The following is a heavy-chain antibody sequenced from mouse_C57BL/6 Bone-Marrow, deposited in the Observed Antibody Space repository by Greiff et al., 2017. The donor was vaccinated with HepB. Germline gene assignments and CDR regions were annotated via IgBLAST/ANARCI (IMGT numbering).Heavy chain of an antibody. J-gene: IGHJ2*01. Sequence: QVQLKESGAELVKPGASVKLSCKASGYTFTEYTIHWVKQRSGQGLEWIGWFYPGSGSIKYNEKFKDKATLTADKSSSTVYMELSRLTSEDSAVYFCARHERSLYYYGSRDYFDYWGQGTTLTVSS. V-gene: IGHV1-62-2*01. CDR1: GYTFTEYT. CDR3: ARHERSLYYYGSRDYFDY. CDR2: FYPGSGSI. D-gene: IGHD1-1*01.